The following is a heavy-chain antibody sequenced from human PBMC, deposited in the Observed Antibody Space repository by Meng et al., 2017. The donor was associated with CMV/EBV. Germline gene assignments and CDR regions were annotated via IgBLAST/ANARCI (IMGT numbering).Heavy chain of an antibody. CDR2: INPNSGGT. CDR3: ARVECKGYCSSTAGSDYAFDI. CDR1: GYTFTGYY. J-gene: IGHJ3*02. V-gene: IGHV1-2*02. Sequence: ASVKVSCKASGYTFTGYYMHWVRQAPGQGLEWMGWINPNSGGTNYAQKFQGRVTMTRDTSISTAYMELSRLRSEDTAVYYCARVECKGYCSSTAGSDYAFDIWGQGTMVTVSS. D-gene: IGHD2-2*01.